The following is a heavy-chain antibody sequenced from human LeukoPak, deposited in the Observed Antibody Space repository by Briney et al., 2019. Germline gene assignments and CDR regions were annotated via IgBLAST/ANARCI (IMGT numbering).Heavy chain of an antibody. Sequence: GGSLRVSCAASGFIVTGNYMSWVRQAPGKGLEWVSVIYSSDNSYYADSVKGRFTISRDKSKNTLYLQMNNLRAEDTAVYYCTSEEYDSPGGYWGQGTLVTVSS. D-gene: IGHD3-22*01. V-gene: IGHV3-53*01. J-gene: IGHJ4*02. CDR1: GFIVTGNY. CDR2: IYSSDNS. CDR3: TSEEYDSPGGY.